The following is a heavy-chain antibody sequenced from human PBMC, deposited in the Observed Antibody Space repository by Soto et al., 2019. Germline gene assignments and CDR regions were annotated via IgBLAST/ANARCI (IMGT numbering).Heavy chain of an antibody. CDR1: GGSISSGGYY. CDR3: ASWYDQTYYYYGMDV. CDR2: IYYSGST. Sequence: SETLSLTCTVSGGSISSGGYYWSWIRQHPGKGLEWIGYIYYSGSTYYNPSLKSRVTISVDTSKNQFSLKLSSVTAADTAVYYCASWYDQTYYYYGMDVWGQGTTVTVSS. J-gene: IGHJ6*02. D-gene: IGHD1-1*01. V-gene: IGHV4-31*03.